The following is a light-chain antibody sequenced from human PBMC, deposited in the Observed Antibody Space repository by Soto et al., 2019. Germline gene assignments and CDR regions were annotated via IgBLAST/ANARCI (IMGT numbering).Light chain of an antibody. V-gene: IGLV2-14*01. CDR2: DVS. Sequence: QSALTQPASVSGSPGQSITISCIGTSSDVGAYNYVSWYQQHPGKAPKLIIYDVSDRPSGVSTRFSGSKSGNTTSLPISGRQAADDADYFCSSYTSRSTLVFGGGTKLTVL. CDR1: SSDVGAYNY. CDR3: SSYTSRSTLV. J-gene: IGLJ2*01.